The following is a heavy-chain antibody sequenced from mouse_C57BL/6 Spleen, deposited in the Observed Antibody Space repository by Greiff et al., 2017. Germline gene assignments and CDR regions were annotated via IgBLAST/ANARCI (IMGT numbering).Heavy chain of an antibody. J-gene: IGHJ3*01. V-gene: IGHV1-47*01. D-gene: IGHD1-1*01. CDR2: FHPYNDDT. Sequence: VKLMESGAELVKPGASVKMSCKASGYTFTTYPIEWMKQNHGKSLEWIGNFHPYNDDTKYNEKFKGKATLTVEKSSSTVYLELSRLTSDDSAVYYCARGDYYGSSYPAWFAYWGQGTLVTVSA. CDR1: GYTFTTYP. CDR3: ARGDYYGSSYPAWFAY.